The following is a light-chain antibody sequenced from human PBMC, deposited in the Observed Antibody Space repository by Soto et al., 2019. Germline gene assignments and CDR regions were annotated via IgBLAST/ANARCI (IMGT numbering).Light chain of an antibody. CDR1: QSVLYSSNNKNY. V-gene: IGKV4-1*01. J-gene: IGKJ2*01. Sequence: DIVMTQSPDSLAVSLGERATINCKSSQSVLYSSNNKNYLAWYQQKPGQPPKLLIYWASTRESGVPERFSGSGSGTDFTLTISRLQAEDVAVYYCQQYDSTPLAFGQGTKLEIK. CDR3: QQYDSTPLA. CDR2: WAS.